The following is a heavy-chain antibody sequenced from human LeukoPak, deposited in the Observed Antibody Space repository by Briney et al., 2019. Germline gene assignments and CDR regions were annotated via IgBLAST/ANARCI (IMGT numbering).Heavy chain of an antibody. Sequence: GGSLRLSCAASGFTFSSYWMHWVRQAPGKGLVWVSRINSDGSSTSYADSVKGRFTISRDNSKNTLYLQMNSLRAEDTAVYYCATHYSNYYYYMDVWGKGTTVTVSS. J-gene: IGHJ6*03. CDR2: INSDGSST. D-gene: IGHD4-11*01. CDR3: ATHYSNYYYYMDV. V-gene: IGHV3-74*01. CDR1: GFTFSSYW.